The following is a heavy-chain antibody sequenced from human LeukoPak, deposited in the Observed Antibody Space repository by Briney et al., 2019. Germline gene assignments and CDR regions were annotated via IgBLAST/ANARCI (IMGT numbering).Heavy chain of an antibody. Sequence: SETLSLTCTVSGGSISSSSYYWGWIRQPPGKGLEWIGSIYYSGSTYYNPSLKSRVTISVDTSKHQFSLKLSSVTAADTAVYYCASQGYCSSTSCYTLFRPEYFQHWGQGTLVTVSS. D-gene: IGHD2-2*02. CDR3: ASQGYCSSTSCYTLFRPEYFQH. J-gene: IGHJ1*01. V-gene: IGHV4-39*01. CDR2: IYYSGST. CDR1: GGSISSSSYY.